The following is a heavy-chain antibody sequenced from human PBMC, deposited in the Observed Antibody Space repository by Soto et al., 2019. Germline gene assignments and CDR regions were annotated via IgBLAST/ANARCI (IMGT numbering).Heavy chain of an antibody. D-gene: IGHD2-21*02. CDR2: ISYDGNDR. CDR1: GFTFSPYT. CDR3: ARGGGFCGADCYKGGIDY. J-gene: IGHJ4*02. Sequence: QVQLVESGGGVVQPGRSLRVSCAASGFTFSPYTMHWVRQTPGKGLEWVAVISYDGNDRYYADSVRGRFTISRDNSKNTLYLQMNSLRAEDTALYYCARGGGFCGADCYKGGIDYWGQGTLVTVSP. V-gene: IGHV3-30-3*01.